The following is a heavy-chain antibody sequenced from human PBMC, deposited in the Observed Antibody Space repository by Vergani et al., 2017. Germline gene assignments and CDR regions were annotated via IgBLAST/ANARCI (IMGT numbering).Heavy chain of an antibody. CDR2: IGYDGRIK. J-gene: IGHJ4*02. V-gene: IGHV3-30*02. CDR3: AKQYFVSGNYLFDY. D-gene: IGHD3-10*01. Sequence: QVQMVETGGGVVQPGGSLRLYCATSGFSFNTYGAHWVRQAPGKGLEWVAIIGYDGRIKYNVDSVKGRFTISRDNSKNMLFLQMNNLRTEDTAIYYCAKQYFVSGNYLFDYWGQGTLVTVSS. CDR1: GFSFNTYG.